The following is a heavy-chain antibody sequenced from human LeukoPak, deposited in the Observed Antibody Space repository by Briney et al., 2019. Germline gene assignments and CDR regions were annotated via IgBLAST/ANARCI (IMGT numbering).Heavy chain of an antibody. V-gene: IGHV4-39*07. CDR2: IYYSGST. J-gene: IGHJ5*02. CDR3: ARDLRAVAGPWVWFDP. D-gene: IGHD6-19*01. CDR1: GGSISSSSYY. Sequence: PSETLSLTCTVSGGSISSSSYYWGWIRQPPGKGLEWIGSIYYSGSTYYNPSLKSRVTISVDTSKNQFSLKLSSVTAADTAVYYCARDLRAVAGPWVWFDPWGQGTLVTVSS.